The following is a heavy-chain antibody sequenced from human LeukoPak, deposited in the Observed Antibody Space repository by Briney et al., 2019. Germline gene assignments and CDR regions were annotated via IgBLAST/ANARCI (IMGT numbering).Heavy chain of an antibody. CDR1: GGSISDYY. D-gene: IGHD1-14*01. Sequence: SETLSLTCTVSGGSISDYYWTWIRQPPGKGLEWVGYIYYNGSTNYNPSLKSRVTISVDTSTNQFSLKLSSVTAADTAVYYCARDRTGTASLDPWGQGTLVTVSS. CDR2: IYYNGST. V-gene: IGHV4-59*01. J-gene: IGHJ5*02. CDR3: ARDRTGTASLDP.